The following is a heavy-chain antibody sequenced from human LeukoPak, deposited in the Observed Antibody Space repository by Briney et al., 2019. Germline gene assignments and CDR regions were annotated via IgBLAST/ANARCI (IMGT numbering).Heavy chain of an antibody. CDR1: GGSISSYY. J-gene: IGHJ2*01. D-gene: IGHD6-13*01. Sequence: SETLSLTCTVSGGSISSYYWSWIRQPPGKGLEWIGYIYYSGNTNYNPSLKSRVTISLDTSKNQFSLKLSSVTAADTAVYYCVRRVAAAGTWYFDLWGRGTLVTVSS. V-gene: IGHV4-59*08. CDR2: IYYSGNT. CDR3: VRRVAAAGTWYFDL.